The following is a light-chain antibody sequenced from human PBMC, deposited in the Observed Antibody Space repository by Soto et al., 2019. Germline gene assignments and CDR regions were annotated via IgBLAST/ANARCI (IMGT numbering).Light chain of an antibody. Sequence: DVRMTQSPSTLSAPVGDRVTIACRASHSVSGWLAWYQKKPGTAPKVLIYDASSLESGVPSRFSGRGSGTEFALTISSLQPDDFATYYCQQYNVYPYTFGQGTKLEIK. CDR1: HSVSGW. CDR2: DAS. CDR3: QQYNVYPYT. V-gene: IGKV1-5*01. J-gene: IGKJ2*01.